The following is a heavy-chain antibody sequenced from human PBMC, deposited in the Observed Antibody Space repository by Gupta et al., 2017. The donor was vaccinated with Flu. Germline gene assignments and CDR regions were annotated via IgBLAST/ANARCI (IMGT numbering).Heavy chain of an antibody. CDR1: GYTFTSHD. CDR3: ARYCTGTGCDAFDI. CDR2: LNPNIGNT. D-gene: IGHD2-8*02. Sequence: QVQLVQSGAEVKKPGASVKVSCKASGYTFTSHDINWVRQATVQGLEWMGWLNPNIGNTGYAQKFQGRITMTRNTSISTVYLELSSLRSEDTAVYYCARYCTGTGCDAFDIWGQGTMVTVSS. J-gene: IGHJ3*02. V-gene: IGHV1-8*01.